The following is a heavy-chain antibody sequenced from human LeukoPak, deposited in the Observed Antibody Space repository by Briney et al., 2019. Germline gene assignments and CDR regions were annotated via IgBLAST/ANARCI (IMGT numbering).Heavy chain of an antibody. CDR3: ARGVGGTTGYFDY. D-gene: IGHD1-1*01. CDR2: IYYSGST. V-gene: IGHV4-59*01. Sequence: SETLSLTCTVSGGSISSYYWSWIRQPPVKGLERIGYIYYSGSTNYNPSLKSRVTISVDTSKNQFSLKLSSVTAADTAIYYCARGVGGTTGYFDYWGQGTLVTVSS. J-gene: IGHJ4*02. CDR1: GGSISSYY.